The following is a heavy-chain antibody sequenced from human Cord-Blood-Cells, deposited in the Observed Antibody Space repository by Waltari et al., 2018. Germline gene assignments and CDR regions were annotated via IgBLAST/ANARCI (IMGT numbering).Heavy chain of an antibody. CDR3: AKGKGISGAFDY. J-gene: IGHJ4*02. CDR2: ISYYGSNK. CDR1: GFTFSSYG. V-gene: IGHV3-30*18. Sequence: QVQLVESGGGVVQPGRSLRLSCAASGFTFSSYGMHWVRQAPGKGLEWVAVISYYGSNKYYADSVKGRFTISRDNSKNTLYLQMNSLRAEDTAVYYCAKGKGISGAFDYWGQGTLVTVSS. D-gene: IGHD7-27*01.